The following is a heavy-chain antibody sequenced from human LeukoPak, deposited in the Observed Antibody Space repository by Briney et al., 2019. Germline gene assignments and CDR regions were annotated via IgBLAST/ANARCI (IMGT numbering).Heavy chain of an antibody. Sequence: SETPSLTCAVYGGSFSGYYWSWIRQPPGKGLEWIGEINHSGSTNYNPSLKSRVSLSVDTSKNQFSLKLSSVTAADTAVYYCARMGYCSSTNCYGGGDFDSWGQGTLVTVSS. J-gene: IGHJ4*02. CDR3: ARMGYCSSTNCYGGGDFDS. D-gene: IGHD2-2*01. V-gene: IGHV4-34*01. CDR2: INHSGST. CDR1: GGSFSGYY.